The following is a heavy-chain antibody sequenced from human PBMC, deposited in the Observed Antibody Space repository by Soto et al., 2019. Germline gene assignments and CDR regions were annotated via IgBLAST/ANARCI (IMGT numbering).Heavy chain of an antibody. V-gene: IGHV1-69*01. Sequence: QVVLLQSGAEVKEPGSSVKVSCRASGGTFSNYAISWVRQAPGQGLEWMGGIVPAFGTPNYAQNLQGRITITADDSTTTVYMDLSSLRSEDTAVYYCARGATIFGVAAYSYYEMEVWGQGTTVTVSS. CDR3: ARGATIFGVAAYSYYEMEV. J-gene: IGHJ6*02. CDR2: IVPAFGTP. CDR1: GGTFSNYA. D-gene: IGHD3-3*01.